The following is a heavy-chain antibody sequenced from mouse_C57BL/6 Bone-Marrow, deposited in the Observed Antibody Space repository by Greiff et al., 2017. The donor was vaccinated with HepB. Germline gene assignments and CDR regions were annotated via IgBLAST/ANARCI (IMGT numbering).Heavy chain of an antibody. Sequence: QVQLQHPGAELERPGTSVKLSCKASGYTFTSYWMHWVKQRPGQGLEWIGVIDPSDSYTNYNQKFKGKATLTVDTSSSTAYMQLSSLTSEDSAVYYCARSGNWGDYWGQGTTLTVSS. D-gene: IGHD4-1*01. CDR3: ARSGNWGDY. V-gene: IGHV1-59*01. CDR1: GYTFTSYW. J-gene: IGHJ2*01. CDR2: IDPSDSYT.